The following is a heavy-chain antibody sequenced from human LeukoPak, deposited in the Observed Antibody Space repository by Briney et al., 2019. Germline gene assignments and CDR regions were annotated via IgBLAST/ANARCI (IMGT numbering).Heavy chain of an antibody. D-gene: IGHD2-2*01. Sequence: GESLKISCKGSGYSFTSYWIGRVRQMPGKGLEWMGIIYPGDSDTRYSPSFQGQVTISADKSISTAYLQWSSLKASDTAMYYCARRLGYCSSTSCYHWFDPWGQGTLVTVSS. J-gene: IGHJ5*02. CDR1: GYSFTSYW. CDR2: IYPGDSDT. CDR3: ARRLGYCSSTSCYHWFDP. V-gene: IGHV5-51*01.